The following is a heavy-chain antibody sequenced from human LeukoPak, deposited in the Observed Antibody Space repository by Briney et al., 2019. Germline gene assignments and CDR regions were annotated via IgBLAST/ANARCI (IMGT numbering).Heavy chain of an antibody. CDR2: TDTSGRYV. V-gene: IGHV3-21*06. CDR1: GFTFSNYG. D-gene: IGHD3-10*01. J-gene: IGHJ3*02. Sequence: GGSLRLSCAASGFTFSNYGMNWVRQAPGKGLEWVSFTDTSGRYVYYGDSVKGRFTISRDNAKNLLFLQMNGLRAEDTALYYCARGRSITLLRGVALSDGFDIWGQGAMVAVSS. CDR3: ARGRSITLLRGVALSDGFDI.